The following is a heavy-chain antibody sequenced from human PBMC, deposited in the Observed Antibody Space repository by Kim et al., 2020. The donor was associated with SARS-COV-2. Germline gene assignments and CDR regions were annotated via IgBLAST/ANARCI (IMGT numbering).Heavy chain of an antibody. V-gene: IGHV4-59*13. CDR1: GGSISSYY. D-gene: IGHD6-19*01. CDR2: IYYSGST. J-gene: IGHJ4*02. Sequence: SETLSLTCTVSGGSISSYYWSWIRQPPGKGLEWIGYIYYSGSTNYNPSLKSRVTISVDTSKNQFSLKLSSVTAADTAVYYCAGVSSSGLVSYYFDYWGQGTLVTVSS. CDR3: AGVSSSGLVSYYFDY.